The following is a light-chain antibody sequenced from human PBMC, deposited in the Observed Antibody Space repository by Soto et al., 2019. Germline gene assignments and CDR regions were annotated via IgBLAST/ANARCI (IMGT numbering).Light chain of an antibody. Sequence: DLQMTQSPSSLSASVGDRVTITCRASQGIRNYLAWFQQRPGKAPKCLIYATFKLQSGVPSKFSGSGSGTEFNLTISRLQPEDFATYYCQQYDIYPRTFGQGTKVEIK. CDR2: ATF. J-gene: IGKJ1*01. CDR1: QGIRNY. CDR3: QQYDIYPRT. V-gene: IGKV1-16*02.